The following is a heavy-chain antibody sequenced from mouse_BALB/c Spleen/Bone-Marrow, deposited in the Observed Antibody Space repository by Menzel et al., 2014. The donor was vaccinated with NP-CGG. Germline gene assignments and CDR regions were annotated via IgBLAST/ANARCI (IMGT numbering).Heavy chain of an antibody. Sequence: EVNLVESGAELVKPGASVKLSCTASGFNIKDTYMHWVKQRPEQGLEWIGRIDPANGNTKYDPKFQGKATITADTSSNTAYLQLSSLTSGDTAVYYCALLYGNYDYWGQGTTLTVSS. V-gene: IGHV14-3*02. D-gene: IGHD2-10*02. CDR2: IDPANGNT. CDR1: GFNIKDTY. J-gene: IGHJ2*01. CDR3: ALLYGNYDY.